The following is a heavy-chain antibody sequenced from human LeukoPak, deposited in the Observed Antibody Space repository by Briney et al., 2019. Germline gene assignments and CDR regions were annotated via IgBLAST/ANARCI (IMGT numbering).Heavy chain of an antibody. D-gene: IGHD3-9*01. CDR3: AKAANYDILTGYYLDY. Sequence: GGSLRLSCEASGFTFSRYWMHWVRQAPGKGLDWVSAISGGGDITYYADSVTGRFTISRDHSKNTLYLQMNNLRAEDTAIYYCAKAANYDILTGYYLDYWGQGTLVTVSS. V-gene: IGHV3-23*01. CDR2: ISGGGDIT. J-gene: IGHJ4*02. CDR1: GFTFSRYW.